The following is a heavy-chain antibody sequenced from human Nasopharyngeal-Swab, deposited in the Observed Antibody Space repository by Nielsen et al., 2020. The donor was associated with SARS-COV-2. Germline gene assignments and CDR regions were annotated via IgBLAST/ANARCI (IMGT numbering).Heavy chain of an antibody. CDR3: ARDKGTSGWFDP. Sequence: WIRQPPGKGLEWVSGISSSAYSEFYADSVKGRFTISRDNAQNLLYLQMNNLRADDTAVYYCARDKGTSGWFDPWGPGTLVTVSS. V-gene: IGHV3-11*01. CDR2: ISSSAYSE. J-gene: IGHJ5*02. D-gene: IGHD6-25*01.